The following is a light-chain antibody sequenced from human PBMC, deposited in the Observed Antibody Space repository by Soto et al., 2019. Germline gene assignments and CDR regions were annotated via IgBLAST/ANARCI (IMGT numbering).Light chain of an antibody. CDR2: GAS. V-gene: IGKV3-15*01. CDR1: QSVNSK. Sequence: EIVMTQSPATLSVSPGERVSLSCRASQSVNSKLAWYQQKPGQAPRLLIYGASTRATGIPARFSGSGSGTDFTLTISSLQPEDSATYYCQQANSFPQTFGQGTKVDIK. CDR3: QQANSFPQT. J-gene: IGKJ1*01.